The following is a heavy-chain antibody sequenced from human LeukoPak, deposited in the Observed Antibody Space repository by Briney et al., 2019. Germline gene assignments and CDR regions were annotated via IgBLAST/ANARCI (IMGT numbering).Heavy chain of an antibody. CDR1: GGSISSYY. V-gene: IGHV4-4*09. Sequence: SETLSLTCTVSGGSISSYYWSWIRQPPGRGLEWIGYIYTSGSTNYNPSLKSRVTISVDTSKNQFSLKLSSVTAADTAVYYCARGLRDGYNWYYFDYWGQGTLVTVSS. J-gene: IGHJ4*02. CDR3: ARGLRDGYNWYYFDY. D-gene: IGHD5-24*01. CDR2: IYTSGST.